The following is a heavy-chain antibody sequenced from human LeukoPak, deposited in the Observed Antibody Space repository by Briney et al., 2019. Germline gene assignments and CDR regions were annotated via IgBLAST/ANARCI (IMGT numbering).Heavy chain of an antibody. D-gene: IGHD2-15*01. CDR1: GVSVSNFY. Sequence: SETLSLTCTVSGVSVSNFYWSWIRQPAGRGLEWIGRIYTNGNTNYSPSLKSRVTMSADTSKSQLSLKLSSVTAADTAVYYCARRSQGCSGGSCYYYFDYWGQGTLVTVSS. CDR3: ARRSQGCSGGSCYYYFDY. CDR2: IYTNGNT. J-gene: IGHJ4*02. V-gene: IGHV4-4*07.